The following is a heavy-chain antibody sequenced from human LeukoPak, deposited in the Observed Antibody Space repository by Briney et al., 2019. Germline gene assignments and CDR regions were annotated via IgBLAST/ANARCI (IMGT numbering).Heavy chain of an antibody. Sequence: SETLSLTCTVSGGSISSYYWSWIRQPAGKGLEWIGRIYTSGSTNYNPSLKSRVTISVDTSKNQFSLKLSSVTAADTAVYYCANTKSSFGITMIVVGRTFDYWGQGTLVTVSS. CDR2: IYTSGST. V-gene: IGHV4-4*07. D-gene: IGHD3-22*01. CDR1: GGSISSYY. J-gene: IGHJ4*02. CDR3: ANTKSSFGITMIVVGRTFDY.